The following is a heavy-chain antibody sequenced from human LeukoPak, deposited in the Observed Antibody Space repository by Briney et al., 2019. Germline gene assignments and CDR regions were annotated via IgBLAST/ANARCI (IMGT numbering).Heavy chain of an antibody. CDR1: GFPFSSYW. D-gene: IGHD1-26*01. CDR3: AKAGGSYPLRYYFDY. CDR2: IKQDGSKK. Sequence: GGSLRLSCVASGFPFSSYWMTWVRQAPGKGLEWVANIKQDGSKKSYVDSVKGRFTISRDNAKNSLYLQMNSLRAEDTAIYYCAKAGGSYPLRYYFDYWGQGTLVTVSS. J-gene: IGHJ4*02. V-gene: IGHV3-7*01.